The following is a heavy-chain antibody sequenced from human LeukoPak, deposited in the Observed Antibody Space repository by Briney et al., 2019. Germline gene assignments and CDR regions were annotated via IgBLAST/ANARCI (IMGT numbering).Heavy chain of an antibody. J-gene: IGHJ4*02. V-gene: IGHV4-4*09. Sequence: PSETLSLTCTVSGGSISSYYWSWIRQPPGKGLEWIGYIYTSGSTNYNPSLESRVTISVDTSKNQFSLKLSSVTAADTAVYYCARQDFWSGYYSYWGQGTLVTVSS. D-gene: IGHD3-3*01. CDR3: ARQDFWSGYYSY. CDR2: IYTSGST. CDR1: GGSISSYY.